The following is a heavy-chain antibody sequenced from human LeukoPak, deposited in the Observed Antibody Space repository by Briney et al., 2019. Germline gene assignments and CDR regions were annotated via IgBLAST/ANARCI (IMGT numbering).Heavy chain of an antibody. J-gene: IGHJ4*02. CDR1: GFTFSNT. V-gene: IGHV3-64*01. CDR3: VREEAHSGYDY. CDR2: ISGNGGST. Sequence: GGSLRLSCAASGFTFSNTMHWVRQAPGKGLQYVSAISGNGGSTYYGNSVKGRFTISRDNSKNTVYLQMGSLRAEDTAVYYCVREEAHSGYDYWGQGTLVTVSS. D-gene: IGHD5-12*01.